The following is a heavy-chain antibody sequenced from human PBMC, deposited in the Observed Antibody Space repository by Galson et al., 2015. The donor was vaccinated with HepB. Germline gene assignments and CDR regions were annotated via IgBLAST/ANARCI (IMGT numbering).Heavy chain of an antibody. V-gene: IGHV1-46*01. D-gene: IGHD1-26*01. J-gene: IGHJ4*02. CDR1: GYTFTRYY. CDR3: ARSSSEWELLVDY. CDR2: INPSGGST. Sequence: SVKVSCKASGYTFTRYYMHWVRQAPGQGLEWMGIINPSGGSTSYAQKFQGRVTMTRDTSTSTVYMELSSLRSEDTAVYYCARSSSEWELLVDYWGQGTLVTVSS.